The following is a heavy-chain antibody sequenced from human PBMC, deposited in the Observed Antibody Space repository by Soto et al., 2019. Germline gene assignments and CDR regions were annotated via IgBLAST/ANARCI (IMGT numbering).Heavy chain of an antibody. Sequence: GGSLRLSCAASGFTFSSYGMHWVRQAPGKGLEWVAVISYDGSNKYYADSVKGRFTISRDNSKNTLYLQMNSLRAEDTAVYYCAKDRDGGTGMDVWGQGTTVTVS. CDR2: ISYDGSNK. D-gene: IGHD3-10*01. CDR3: AKDRDGGTGMDV. V-gene: IGHV3-30*18. CDR1: GFTFSSYG. J-gene: IGHJ6*02.